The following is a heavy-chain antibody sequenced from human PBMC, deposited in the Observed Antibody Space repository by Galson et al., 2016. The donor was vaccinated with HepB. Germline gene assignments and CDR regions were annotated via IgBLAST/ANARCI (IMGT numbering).Heavy chain of an antibody. V-gene: IGHV1-46*01. J-gene: IGHJ6*02. CDR1: GYTFTSYY. Sequence: SVKVSCKASGYTFTSYYMYWVRQAPGRGLEWMGIINPSGGSTSYPQKLQGRVTMTRDTSTSTVYMELSSLRSEDTAVYYCARAGLPPYYYYGMDVWGQGTTVTVSS. CDR3: ARAGLPPYYYYGMDV. CDR2: INPSGGST. D-gene: IGHD4-11*01.